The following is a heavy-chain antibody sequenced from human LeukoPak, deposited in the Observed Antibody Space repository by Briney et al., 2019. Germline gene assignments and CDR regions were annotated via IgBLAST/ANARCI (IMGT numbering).Heavy chain of an antibody. J-gene: IGHJ4*02. D-gene: IGHD3-16*01. CDR3: VKDLFGGPARAYFDY. CDR2: ISGSGGYA. Sequence: GGSLRLSCAASGFTFSSYWMHWVRQAPGKGLEWVSSISGSGGYAYYANSVKGRFITSRDNSKNTLYLQMNSLRAEDTAVYYCVKDLFGGPARAYFDYWGQGTLVTVSS. CDR1: GFTFSSYW. V-gene: IGHV3-23*01.